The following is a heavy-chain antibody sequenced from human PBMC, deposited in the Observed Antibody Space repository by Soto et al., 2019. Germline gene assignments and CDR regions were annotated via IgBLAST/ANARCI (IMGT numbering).Heavy chain of an antibody. CDR2: ISAYNGNT. CDR3: ARSDAVVVIHSWFDP. J-gene: IGHJ5*02. V-gene: IGHV1-18*01. Sequence: ASVKVSCKASGYTFTSFGISWVRQAPGQGLEWMGWISAYNGNTNYARKLQGRVTMTTDTSTSTAYMELTSLRSDDTAVYYCARSDAVVVIHSWFDPWGQGTLVTVSS. CDR1: GYTFTSFG. D-gene: IGHD3-22*01.